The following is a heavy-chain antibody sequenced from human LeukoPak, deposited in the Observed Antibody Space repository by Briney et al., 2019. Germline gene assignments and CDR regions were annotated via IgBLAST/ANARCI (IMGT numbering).Heavy chain of an antibody. J-gene: IGHJ3*02. CDR2: IWYDGSNK. CDR3: ARYRGADYDSSGYPYDAFDI. V-gene: IGHV3-33*01. Sequence: PGGSLRLSCAASGFTFSSYGMHWVRQAPGKGLEWAAVIWYDGSNKYYADSVKGRFTISRDNSKNTLYLQMNSLRAEDTAVYYCARYRGADYDSSGYPYDAFDIWGQGTMVTVSS. D-gene: IGHD3-22*01. CDR1: GFTFSSYG.